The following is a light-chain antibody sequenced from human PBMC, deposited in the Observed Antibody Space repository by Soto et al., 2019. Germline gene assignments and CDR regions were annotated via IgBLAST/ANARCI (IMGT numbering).Light chain of an antibody. Sequence: QSVLTQPPSVSAAPGQKVTISCSGSKSNIGNNYVSWYQQLLGTAPKLLIYDNNRRPSGIPDRFSGSKSGTSATLGITGLQSGDEADYYCGTWDTSLIAGVFGGGTKLTVL. CDR1: KSNIGNNY. J-gene: IGLJ3*02. V-gene: IGLV1-51*01. CDR3: GTWDTSLIAGV. CDR2: DNN.